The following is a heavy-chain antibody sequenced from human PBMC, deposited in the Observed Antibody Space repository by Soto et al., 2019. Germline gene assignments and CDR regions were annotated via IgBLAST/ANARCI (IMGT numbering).Heavy chain of an antibody. CDR1: GFTFSTYW. J-gene: IGHJ6*02. V-gene: IGHV3-7*03. Sequence: GSLRLSCAASGFTFSTYWMSWVRQAPGKGLEWVANIKTDESEKYYVDSVRGRFTTSRDNARNSFYLQMNSLTGEDTAVYYCTRDGYPFALDVWGLGTSVTVSS. CDR3: TRDGYPFALDV. CDR2: IKTDESEK. D-gene: IGHD5-12*01.